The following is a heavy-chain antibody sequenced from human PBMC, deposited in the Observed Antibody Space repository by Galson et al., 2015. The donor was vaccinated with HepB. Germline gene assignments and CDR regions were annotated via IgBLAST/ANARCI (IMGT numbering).Heavy chain of an antibody. CDR1: GFDFDDYV. Sequence: SLRLSCAASGFDFDDYVMHWVRQAPGKGLEWVSGISWNSGRIGYADSVRGRFTISRDNAKNSLYLQMNSLRVEDTTLYYCAKEVYDDYSNVAVYYYYGMDVWGQGITVTVSS. CDR2: ISWNSGRI. J-gene: IGHJ6*02. V-gene: IGHV3-9*01. CDR3: AKEVYDDYSNVAVYYYYGMDV. D-gene: IGHD4-17*01.